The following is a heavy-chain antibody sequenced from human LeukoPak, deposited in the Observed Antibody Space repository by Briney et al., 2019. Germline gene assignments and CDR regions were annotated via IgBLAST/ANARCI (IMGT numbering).Heavy chain of an antibody. D-gene: IGHD1-26*01. J-gene: IGHJ4*02. CDR2: VYYSGTT. Sequence: SETLSLTCSVSGGSISTYYWSWIRQSPGKGLEGIGYVYYSGTTNYNPSLKGRVTISSDTSKNQFSLNLRSVNVADTAIYYCARHGGSLGYFDSWGQGTLVTVSS. CDR1: GGSISTYY. CDR3: ARHGGSLGYFDS. V-gene: IGHV4-59*08.